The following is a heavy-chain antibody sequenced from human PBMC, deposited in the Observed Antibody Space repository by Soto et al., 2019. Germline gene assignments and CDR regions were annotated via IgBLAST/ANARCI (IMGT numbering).Heavy chain of an antibody. V-gene: IGHV4-30-2*01. Sequence: SETLSLTCTVSGGSISSDGYSWNWIRQPPGKGLEWIGYIFHGGSTYYHPSLRSRVTISVDRSRTQFSLKMSSVTAADTAVYYCARGRVVVPAAVMFNCLDPWGQGALVTVSS. J-gene: IGHJ5*02. D-gene: IGHD2-2*01. CDR1: GGSISSDGYS. CDR2: IFHGGST. CDR3: ARGRVVVPAAVMFNCLDP.